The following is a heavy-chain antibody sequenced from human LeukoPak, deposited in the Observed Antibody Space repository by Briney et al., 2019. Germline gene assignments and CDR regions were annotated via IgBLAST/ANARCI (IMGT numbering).Heavy chain of an antibody. D-gene: IGHD6-19*01. J-gene: IGHJ4*02. V-gene: IGHV3-7*01. CDR3: ARNHGSGWYYFDY. CDR1: GFTFRSYW. Sequence: PGGSLRLSCAASGFTFRSYWMSWVRQAPGKGLEWVANINQDGSEKNYVDSVKGRFTISRDNAKNSLYLQMNSLRAEDTAVYYCARNHGSGWYYFDYWGQGTLVTVSS. CDR2: INQDGSEK.